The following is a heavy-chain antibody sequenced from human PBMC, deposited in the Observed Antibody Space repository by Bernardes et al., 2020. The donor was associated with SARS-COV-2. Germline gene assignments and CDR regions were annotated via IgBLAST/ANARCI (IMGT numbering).Heavy chain of an antibody. CDR3: ARRVGATTDFDY. Sequence: GGSLRLSCAASGITVSSNYMNWFRQPPGKGLEWASVIFSGGSTYYADPVKGRFTISRDNSKNTLYLQMNSLRAEDTAVYYCARRVGATTDFDYWGQGTLVTVSS. D-gene: IGHD1-26*01. CDR2: IFSGGST. CDR1: GITVSSNY. V-gene: IGHV3-66*01. J-gene: IGHJ4*02.